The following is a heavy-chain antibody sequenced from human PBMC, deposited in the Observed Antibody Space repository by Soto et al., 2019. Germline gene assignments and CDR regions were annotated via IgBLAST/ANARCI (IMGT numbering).Heavy chain of an antibody. V-gene: IGHV4-34*01. Sequence: PSETLSLTCAVYGGSFSGYYWSWIRQPPGKGLEWIGEINHSGSTNYNPSLKSRVTISVDTSKNQFSLKLSSVTAADTAVYYCARGNSNYVNWFDPWGQGTMVTV. CDR2: INHSGST. J-gene: IGHJ5*02. CDR1: GGSFSGYY. D-gene: IGHD4-4*01. CDR3: ARGNSNYVNWFDP.